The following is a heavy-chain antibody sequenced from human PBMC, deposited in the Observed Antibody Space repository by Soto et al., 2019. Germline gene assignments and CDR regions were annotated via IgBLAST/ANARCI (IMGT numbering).Heavy chain of an antibody. CDR3: ARDGDSSDYYYYGMDV. V-gene: IGHV1-18*01. CDR2: ISAYNGNT. Sequence: ASVKVSCKASGYTFTSYGISWVRQAPGQGLEWMGWISAYNGNTNYAQKLQGRVTMTTDTSTSTAYMELRSLRSDDTAVYYCARDGDSSDYYYYGMDVWGPGTTVTVYS. D-gene: IGHD3-22*01. CDR1: GYTFTSYG. J-gene: IGHJ6*02.